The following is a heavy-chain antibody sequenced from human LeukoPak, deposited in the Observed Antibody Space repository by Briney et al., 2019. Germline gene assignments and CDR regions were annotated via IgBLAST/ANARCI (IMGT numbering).Heavy chain of an antibody. CDR1: GYTFTSYW. CDR2: IYPGDSDT. V-gene: IGHV5-51*01. CDR3: AKRQRIAFPENYSYFYYLDV. Sequence: GESLKISCKGSGYTFTSYWIGWVRQMPGKGLEWMGIIYPGDSDTRYSPSFQGQVTISADKSISTAYLQWSSLKASDTAIYYCAKRQRIAFPENYSYFYYLDVWGKGTTVTVSS. D-gene: IGHD3-3*02. J-gene: IGHJ6*03.